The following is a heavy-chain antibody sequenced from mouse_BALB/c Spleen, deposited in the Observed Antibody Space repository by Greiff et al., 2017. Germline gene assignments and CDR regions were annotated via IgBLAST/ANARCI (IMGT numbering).Heavy chain of an antibody. CDR3: ARSGFITTASAWFAY. Sequence: VQLQQSGAELVKPGASVKLSCTASGFNIKDTYMHWVKQSPEQGLEWIGRIDPANGNTKYDPKFQGKATITADTSSNTAYLQLSSLTSEDTAVYYCARSGFITTASAWFAYWGQGTLVTVSA. V-gene: IGHV14-3*02. CDR1: GFNIKDTY. D-gene: IGHD1-2*01. J-gene: IGHJ3*01. CDR2: IDPANGNT.